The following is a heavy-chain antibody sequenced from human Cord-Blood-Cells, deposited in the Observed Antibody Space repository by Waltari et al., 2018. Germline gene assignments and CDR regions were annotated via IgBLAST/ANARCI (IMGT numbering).Heavy chain of an antibody. CDR3: ARLGTRTTFDY. CDR2: IYYSGST. J-gene: IGHJ4*02. Sequence: QLQLQESGPGLVKPSETLSLTCTVSGGSISSSSYYWGWIRQPPGKGLEWIGSIYYSGSTYYNPSLKSRVTISVDTSKNQFSLKLSSVTAADTAVYYCARLGTRTTFDYWGQGTLVTVSS. V-gene: IGHV4-39*01. D-gene: IGHD1-26*01. CDR1: GGSISSSSYY.